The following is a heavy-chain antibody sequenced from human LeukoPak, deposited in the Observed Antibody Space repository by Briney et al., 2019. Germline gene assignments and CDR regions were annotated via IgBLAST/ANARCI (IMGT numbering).Heavy chain of an antibody. Sequence: SETLSLTCTVSGGSISSYYWSWIRQHPGKGLEWIGYIYYSGSTNYNPSLKSRVTISVDTSKNQFSLKLSSVTAADTAVYYCASLQLKGDYFDYWGQGTLVTVSS. J-gene: IGHJ4*02. D-gene: IGHD5-18*01. CDR3: ASLQLKGDYFDY. V-gene: IGHV4-59*01. CDR2: IYYSGST. CDR1: GGSISSYY.